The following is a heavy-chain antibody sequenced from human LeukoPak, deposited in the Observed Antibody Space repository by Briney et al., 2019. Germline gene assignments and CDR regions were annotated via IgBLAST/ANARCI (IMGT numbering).Heavy chain of an antibody. J-gene: IGHJ5*02. V-gene: IGHV3-23*01. CDR2: ISGSGGRT. D-gene: IGHD3-22*01. CDR3: AKDPGSYYYDSSEDWFDP. CDR1: GITFSSYA. Sequence: GGSLRLSCAASGITFSSYAMSWVRQAPGKGLEWVSAISGSGGRTYYADSVKGRFTFSRDNSKNTLYLQMNSLRAEDTAVYYCAKDPGSYYYDSSEDWFDPWGQGTLVTVSS.